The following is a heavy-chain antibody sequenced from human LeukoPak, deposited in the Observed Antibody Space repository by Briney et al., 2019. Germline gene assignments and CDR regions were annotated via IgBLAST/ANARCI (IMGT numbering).Heavy chain of an antibody. D-gene: IGHD1-26*01. Sequence: ASVKVSCKASGYIFTGYYMHWVRQAPGQGLEWMGWINPNSGGTNYAQKFQGRVTMTRDTSISTAYMELSRLRSDDTAVYYCARDQGVGANSDYWGQGTLVTVSS. CDR2: INPNSGGT. CDR3: ARDQGVGANSDY. V-gene: IGHV1-2*02. CDR1: GYIFTGYY. J-gene: IGHJ4*02.